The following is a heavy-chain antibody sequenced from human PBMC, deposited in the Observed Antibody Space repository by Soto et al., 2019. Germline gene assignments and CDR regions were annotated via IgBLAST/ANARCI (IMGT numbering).Heavy chain of an antibody. CDR1: GFTFSNYL. V-gene: IGHV3-74*03. CDR3: VREPLGNSAF. D-gene: IGHD7-27*01. Sequence: GGSLRLSWASAGFTFSNYLRHLIRQGPGKGLLWVARMNMDGTVVTYAESVMGRFIISRDNTKNTLSLEMHSLRVEDTGTYFWVREPLGNSAFCGQGTLVTVSS. J-gene: IGHJ1*01. CDR2: MNMDGTVV.